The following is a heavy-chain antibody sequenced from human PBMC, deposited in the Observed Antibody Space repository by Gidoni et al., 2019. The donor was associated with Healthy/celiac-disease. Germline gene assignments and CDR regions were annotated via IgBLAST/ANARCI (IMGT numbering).Heavy chain of an antibody. V-gene: IGHV4-34*01. CDR2: INHSGST. J-gene: IGHJ4*02. CDR1: GGSVSVYY. CDR3: VRGGRSYYGSGSPWDY. Sequence: QLQLQQWGAALLQPSAPPSLTCAVSGGSVSVYYWSWIRQPPGKRVEWIGEINHSGSTTNNPSLKSRVTIAVDTSKNQCSLKLSAVTSAETAVYYCVRGGRSYYGSGSPWDYWGQGTLVTVSS. D-gene: IGHD3-10*01.